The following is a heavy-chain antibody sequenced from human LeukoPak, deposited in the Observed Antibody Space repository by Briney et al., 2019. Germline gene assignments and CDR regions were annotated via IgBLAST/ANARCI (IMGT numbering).Heavy chain of an antibody. CDR1: GFTFSSYS. J-gene: IGHJ5*02. CDR2: ISSISIYI. Sequence: GGSLRLSCAASGFTFSSYSMNWVRQAPGKGLEWVSSISSISIYISYADSVNGRFTISRDNAKNSLYLQMNSLRAEDTAVYYCARDPRVGWFDPWGQGTLVTVSS. V-gene: IGHV3-21*01. CDR3: ARDPRVGWFDP.